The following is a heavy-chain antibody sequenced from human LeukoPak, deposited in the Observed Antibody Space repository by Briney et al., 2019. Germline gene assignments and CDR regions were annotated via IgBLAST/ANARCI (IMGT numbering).Heavy chain of an antibody. D-gene: IGHD5-12*01. CDR2: ISYDGSNK. CDR3: ASSLGGYLLYFDY. J-gene: IGHJ4*02. V-gene: IGHV3-30*04. Sequence: GGSLRLSCAASRLTFRSYAMQWVRQAPGKGLEWVAVISYDGSNKYYADSVKGRFTISRDNSKNTLYLQMNSLRAEDTAVYYCASSLGGYLLYFDYWGQGTLVTVSS. CDR1: RLTFRSYA.